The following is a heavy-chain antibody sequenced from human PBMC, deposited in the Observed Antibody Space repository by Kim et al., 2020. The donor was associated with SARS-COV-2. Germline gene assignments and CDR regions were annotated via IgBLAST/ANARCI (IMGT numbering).Heavy chain of an antibody. D-gene: IGHD3-3*01. CDR1: GYTFTGYY. CDR3: ARHHVLRFLEWLGGAFDI. J-gene: IGHJ3*02. CDR2: INPNSGGT. Sequence: ASVKVSCKASGYTFTGYYMHWVRQAPGQGLEWMGWINPNSGGTNYAQKFQGRVTMTRDTSISTAYMELSRLRSDDTAVYYCARHHVLRFLEWLGGAFDIWGQGTMVTVSS. V-gene: IGHV1-2*02.